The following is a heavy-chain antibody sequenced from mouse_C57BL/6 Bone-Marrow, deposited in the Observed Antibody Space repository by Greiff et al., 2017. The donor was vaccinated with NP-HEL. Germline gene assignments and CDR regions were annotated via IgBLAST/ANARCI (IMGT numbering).Heavy chain of an antibody. CDR3: ARHEIHYGSKYFDY. V-gene: IGHV5-9*01. Sequence: EVQRVESGGGLVKPGGSLKLSCAASGFTFSSYTMSWVRQTPEKRLEWVATISGGGGNTYYPDSVKGRFTISRDNAKNTLYLQMSSLRSEDTALYYCARHEIHYGSKYFDYWGQGTTLTVSS. CDR1: GFTFSSYT. J-gene: IGHJ2*01. CDR2: ISGGGGNT. D-gene: IGHD1-1*01.